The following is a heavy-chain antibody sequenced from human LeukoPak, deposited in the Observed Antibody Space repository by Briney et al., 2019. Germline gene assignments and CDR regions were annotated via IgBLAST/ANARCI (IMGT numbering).Heavy chain of an antibody. V-gene: IGHV4-34*01. D-gene: IGHD3-10*01. J-gene: IGHJ4*02. CDR1: GGSFSGYY. CDR2: INHSGST. Sequence: SETLSLTCAVYGGSFSGYYWSWIRQPPGKGLEWIGEINHSGSTNYNPSLKSRVTISVDTSKNQFSLKLSSVTAADTAVYYCARGHFSYGSGSYYANIPYYFDYWGQGTLVTVSS. CDR3: ARGHFSYGSGSYYANIPYYFDY.